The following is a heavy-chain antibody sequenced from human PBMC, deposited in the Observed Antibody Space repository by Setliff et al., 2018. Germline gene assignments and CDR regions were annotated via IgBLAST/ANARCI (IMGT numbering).Heavy chain of an antibody. CDR2: IHYTGNT. D-gene: IGHD6-19*01. CDR1: GGSISSYH. V-gene: IGHV4-59*13. CDR3: ASLTIDTSGWFENWFDS. J-gene: IGHJ5*01. Sequence: PSETLSLTCSFSGGSISSYHWSWIRQSPQKGLEWIGYIHYTGNTKYNPSLKSRVSISLDTSKNQFSLRLTSVTAADTAYYYCASLTIDTSGWFENWFDSWGQGAQVTAPQ.